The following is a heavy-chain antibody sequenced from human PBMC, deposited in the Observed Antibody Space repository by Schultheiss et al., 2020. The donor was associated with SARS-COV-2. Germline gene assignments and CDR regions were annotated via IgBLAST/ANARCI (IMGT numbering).Heavy chain of an antibody. CDR1: GFTFSSFA. J-gene: IGHJ4*02. CDR2: ISSSGSTI. V-gene: IGHV3-48*01. D-gene: IGHD3-10*01. Sequence: GGSLRLSCVASGFTFSSFAMNWVRQAPGKGLEWVSYISSSGSTIYYADSVKGRFTISRDDSKSIAYLQMNSLKTEDTAVYYCTRGFGSPLWGQGTLVTVSS. CDR3: TRGFGSPL.